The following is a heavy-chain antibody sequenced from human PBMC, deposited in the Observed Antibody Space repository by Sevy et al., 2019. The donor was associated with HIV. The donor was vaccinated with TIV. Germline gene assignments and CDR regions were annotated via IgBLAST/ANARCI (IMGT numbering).Heavy chain of an antibody. V-gene: IGHV3-30*03. CDR2: ISYDGGNK. D-gene: IGHD2-15*01. CDR3: ARAVHCSGGTCYSYYYYYGMDV. Sequence: GGSLRLSCAASGFTFSNYGMHWVRQAPGKGLEWVAVISYDGGNKYYADSVKGRFTISRDNSKKTLYLQMNSLRGEDTAVYYGARAVHCSGGTCYSYYYYYGMDVWGQGTTVTVSS. J-gene: IGHJ6*02. CDR1: GFTFSNYG.